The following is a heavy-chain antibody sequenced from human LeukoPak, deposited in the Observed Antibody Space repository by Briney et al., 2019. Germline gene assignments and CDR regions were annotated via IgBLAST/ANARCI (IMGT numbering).Heavy chain of an antibody. Sequence: ASVKVSCKASGYTFSSYGISWVRQAPRQGLEWMAWISVYNGNTKYAQKVQGRVTMTTDTSTSTAYMELRSLRSDDTAVYYCARDESSGSYYFDYWGQGTLVTVSS. J-gene: IGHJ4*02. CDR1: GYTFSSYG. D-gene: IGHD1-26*01. CDR2: ISVYNGNT. V-gene: IGHV1-18*01. CDR3: ARDESSGSYYFDY.